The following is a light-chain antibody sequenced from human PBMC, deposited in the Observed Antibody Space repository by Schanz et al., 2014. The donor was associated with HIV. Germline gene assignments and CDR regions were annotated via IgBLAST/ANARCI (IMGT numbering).Light chain of an antibody. J-gene: IGKJ4*02. Sequence: EIVMTQSPATLSLSPGERATLSCRASQSVSSYLAWYQQKPGQAPRLLIFGASTRATGIPARFSGSGSGTEFTLTISSLQSEDFAVYYCHHYGDSRGTFGGGTEV. CDR2: GAS. CDR1: QSVSSY. V-gene: IGKV3-15*01. CDR3: HHYGDSRGT.